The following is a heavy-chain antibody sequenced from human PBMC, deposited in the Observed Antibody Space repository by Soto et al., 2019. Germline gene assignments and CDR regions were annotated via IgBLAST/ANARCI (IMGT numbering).Heavy chain of an antibody. J-gene: IGHJ3*02. D-gene: IGHD3-3*01. CDR1: GGTFSSYA. CDR2: IIPIFGTA. CDR3: ARERILRFLEWLPSPDAFDI. V-gene: IGHV1-69*13. Sequence: GASVKVSCKASGGTFSSYAISWVRQAPGQGLEWMGGIIPIFGTANYAQKFQGRVTITADESTSTAYMELRSLRSDDTAVYYCARERILRFLEWLPSPDAFDIWGQGTMVTVSS.